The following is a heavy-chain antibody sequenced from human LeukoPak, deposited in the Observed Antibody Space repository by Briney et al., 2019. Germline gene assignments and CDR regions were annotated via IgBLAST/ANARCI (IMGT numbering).Heavy chain of an antibody. V-gene: IGHV3-11*01. CDR1: GFTVSSNY. CDR3: ARAFVRCSGGSCYSRYGMDV. J-gene: IGHJ6*02. D-gene: IGHD2-15*01. Sequence: GGSLRLSCAASGFTVSSNYMSWIRQAPGKGLEWVSYISSSGSTIYYADSVKGRFTISRDNAKNSLYLQMNSLRAEDTAVYYCARAFVRCSGGSCYSRYGMDVWGQGTTVTVSS. CDR2: ISSSGSTI.